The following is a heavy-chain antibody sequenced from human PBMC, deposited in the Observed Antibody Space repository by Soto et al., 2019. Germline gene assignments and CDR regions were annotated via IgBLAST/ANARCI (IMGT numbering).Heavy chain of an antibody. CDR1: GFTFADYA. V-gene: IGHV3-30*01. CDR2: ISYSGDRQ. J-gene: IGHJ5*01. D-gene: IGHD3-16*01. CDR3: ARTPAAMITDRYNWFDS. Sequence: PGGSLRLSCVASGFTFADYAMHWVRRIPGKGQEWVAVISYSGDRQYYAESVKGRFTISRDNSKKTLYLQMFSLTSEDSAVFYCARTPAAMITDRYNWFDSWGPGTQVTVSS.